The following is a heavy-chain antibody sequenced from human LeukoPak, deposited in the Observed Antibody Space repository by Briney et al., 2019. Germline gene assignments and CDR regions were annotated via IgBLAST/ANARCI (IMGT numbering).Heavy chain of an antibody. V-gene: IGHV4-38-2*01. CDR3: ARGITMVRESMGYFDY. CDR2: IYHSGST. D-gene: IGHD3-10*01. Sequence: SETLSLTCAVSGYSISSGYHWGWIRQPPGKGLEWIGSIYHSGSTYYNPSLKSRVTISLDTSKNQFSRNLSSVTAADTAVYYCARGITMVRESMGYFDYWGQGTLVTVSS. J-gene: IGHJ4*02. CDR1: GYSISSGYH.